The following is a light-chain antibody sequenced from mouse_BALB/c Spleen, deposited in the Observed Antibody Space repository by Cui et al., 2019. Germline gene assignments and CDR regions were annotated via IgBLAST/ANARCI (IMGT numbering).Light chain of an antibody. CDR3: HQWSSWT. J-gene: IGKJ1*01. Sequence: QIVLTQSPAIMSASLGEEITLTCSASSSVSYMHWYQKKAGTSPKLLIYSTSNLASGVPSRFSGSGSGTFYSLTISSVEAEDAADYYCHQWSSWTFGGGTKLEIK. CDR2: STS. V-gene: IGKV4-80*01. CDR1: SSVSY.